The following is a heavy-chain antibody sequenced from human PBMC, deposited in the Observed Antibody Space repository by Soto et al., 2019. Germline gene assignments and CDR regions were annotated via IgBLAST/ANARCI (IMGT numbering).Heavy chain of an antibody. J-gene: IGHJ6*02. CDR3: ASAPQDIVVVVAAYDYYYYGMDV. CDR2: IIPIFGTA. V-gene: IGHV1-69*12. CDR1: GGTFSSYA. D-gene: IGHD2-15*01. Sequence: QVQLVQPGAEVKKPGSSVKVSCKASGGTFSSYAISWVRQAPGQGLEWMGGIIPIFGTANYAQKFQGRVTITADESTSTAYMELSSLRSEDTAVYYCASAPQDIVVVVAAYDYYYYGMDVWGQGTTVTVSS.